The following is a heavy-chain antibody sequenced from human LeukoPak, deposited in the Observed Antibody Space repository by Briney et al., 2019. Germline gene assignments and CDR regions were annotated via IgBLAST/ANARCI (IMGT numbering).Heavy chain of an antibody. CDR2: IYHSGST. CDR3: ARGFMSSGYYYDSRNFDY. V-gene: IGHV4-30-2*01. J-gene: IGHJ4*02. D-gene: IGHD3-22*01. CDR1: GGSISSGGYS. Sequence: SQTLSLTCAVSGGSISSGGYSWSWIRQPPGKGLEWIGYIYHSGSTYYNPSLKSRVTISVDRSKNQFSLKLSSVTAADTAVYYCARGFMSSGYYYDSRNFDYWGQGTLVTVSS.